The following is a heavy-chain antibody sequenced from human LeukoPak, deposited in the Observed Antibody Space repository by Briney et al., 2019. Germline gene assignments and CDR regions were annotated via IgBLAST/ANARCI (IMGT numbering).Heavy chain of an antibody. Sequence: PSETLSLTCTVSGGSISSYYCSWVRQPPRQGQEWMGYIYCSGSTNSNPSLKSRVTISVDTSKNQFSLRLSSVTAADTAVYFCAREGGQHDAFDIWGQGTMLTVSS. CDR1: GGSISSYY. J-gene: IGHJ3*02. CDR2: IYCSGST. D-gene: IGHD3-16*01. V-gene: IGHV4-59*13. CDR3: AREGGQHDAFDI.